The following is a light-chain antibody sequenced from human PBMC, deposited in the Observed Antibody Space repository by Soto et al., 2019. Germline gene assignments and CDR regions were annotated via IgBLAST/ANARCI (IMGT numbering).Light chain of an antibody. V-gene: IGLV2-8*01. CDR3: SSHAGANNVV. CDR1: NSDVGGGDH. CDR2: DVT. J-gene: IGLJ2*01. Sequence: QSALTQPPSASGSPGQSVTISCTGTNSDVGGGDHVSWYQQHPGKAPKLIISDVTKRPSGVPDRFSGSKSDNTASLTVSGLQAEDEADYYCSSHAGANNVVFGGGTKLTVL.